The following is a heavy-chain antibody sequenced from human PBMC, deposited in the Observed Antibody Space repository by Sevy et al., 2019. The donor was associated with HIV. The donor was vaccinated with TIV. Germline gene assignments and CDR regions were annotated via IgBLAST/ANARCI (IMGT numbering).Heavy chain of an antibody. CDR3: AGTYYYDSSGYYSSWFDP. Sequence: ASVKVSCKASGGTFSSYAISWVRQAPGQGLEWMGGIIPIFGTANYAQKFQGRVTITADKSTSTAYMGLSSLRSEDTAVYYCAGTYYYDSSGYYSSWFDPWGQGTLVTVSS. D-gene: IGHD3-22*01. V-gene: IGHV1-69*06. CDR1: GGTFSSYA. J-gene: IGHJ5*02. CDR2: IIPIFGTA.